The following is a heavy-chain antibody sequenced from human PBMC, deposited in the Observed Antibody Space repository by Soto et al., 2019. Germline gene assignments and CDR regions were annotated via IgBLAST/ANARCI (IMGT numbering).Heavy chain of an antibody. V-gene: IGHV1-46*02. J-gene: IGHJ4*02. D-gene: IGHD2-15*01. CDR2: INPSGEHT. Sequence: ASVKVSCKASGYSFKDHYMHWVRQAPGRGLEWVGIINPSGEHTNYAQQFRGRVAMTRDTSTSTAYMELRSLRSEGTAVYFCARISCKGGSCYFDFDHWGQGTLVTVSS. CDR3: ARISCKGGSCYFDFDH. CDR1: GYSFKDHY.